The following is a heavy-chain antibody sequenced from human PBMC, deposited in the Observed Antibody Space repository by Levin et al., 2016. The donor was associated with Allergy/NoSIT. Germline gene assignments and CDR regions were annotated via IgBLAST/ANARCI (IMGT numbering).Heavy chain of an antibody. D-gene: IGHD5-12*01. Sequence: GESLKISCAASGFTFSNAWMSWVRQAPGKGLEWVGRIKSKTDGGTTDYAAPVKGRFTISRDDSKNTLYLQMNSLKTEDTAVYYCTTDAYSGYDSWYFDYWGQGTLVTVSS. CDR1: GFTFSNAW. V-gene: IGHV3-15*01. J-gene: IGHJ4*02. CDR2: IKSKTDGGTT. CDR3: TTDAYSGYDSWYFDY.